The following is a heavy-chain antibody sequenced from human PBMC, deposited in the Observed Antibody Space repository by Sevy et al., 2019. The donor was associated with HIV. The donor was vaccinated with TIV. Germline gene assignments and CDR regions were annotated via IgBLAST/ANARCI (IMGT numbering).Heavy chain of an antibody. CDR3: ARGQLPKDYNWFDP. J-gene: IGHJ5*02. CDR2: IDTNNGNT. D-gene: IGHD1-1*01. V-gene: IGHV1-18*04. Sequence: ASVKVSCKASGYTFTFYGVTWVRQAPGQGLEWIGWIDTNNGNTKYRLNFQDRVTMTTDASTSTAYLEVRSLRPDDTAIYYCARGQLPKDYNWFDPWGQGTQVTVSS. CDR1: GYTFTFYG.